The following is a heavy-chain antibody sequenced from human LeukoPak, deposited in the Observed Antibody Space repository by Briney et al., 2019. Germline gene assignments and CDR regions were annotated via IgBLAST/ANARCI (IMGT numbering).Heavy chain of an antibody. Sequence: ASETLSLTCTVSGGSISSYYWSWIRQPPGKGLGWIGYIYYSGSTNYNPSLKSRVTISVDTSKNQFSLKLSSVTAADTAVYYCARDSRIAAAGTVGNWFDPWGQGTLVTVSS. CDR2: IYYSGST. J-gene: IGHJ5*02. V-gene: IGHV4-59*01. CDR1: GGSISSYY. CDR3: ARDSRIAAAGTVGNWFDP. D-gene: IGHD6-13*01.